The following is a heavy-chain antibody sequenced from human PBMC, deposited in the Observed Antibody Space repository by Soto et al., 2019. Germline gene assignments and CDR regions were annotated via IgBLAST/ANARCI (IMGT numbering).Heavy chain of an antibody. CDR3: ARALSRYFDWLSRYYFDY. J-gene: IGHJ4*02. D-gene: IGHD3-9*01. V-gene: IGHV4-39*01. CDR1: GGSISSSSYY. Sequence: SETLSLTCTVSGGSISSSSYYWGWIRQPPGKGLEWIGSIYYSGSTYYNPSLKSRVTISVGTSKNQFSLKLSSVTAADTAVYYCARALSRYFDWLSRYYFDYWGQGTLVTVSS. CDR2: IYYSGST.